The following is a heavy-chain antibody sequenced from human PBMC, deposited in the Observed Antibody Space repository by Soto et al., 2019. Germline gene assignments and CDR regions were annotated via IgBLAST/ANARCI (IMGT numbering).Heavy chain of an antibody. Sequence: HPGGSLRRSCTSSGFTFNTDWMAWFRHAPGKGLGLVASINPRGIEKYYVDSVEGRFTISRDNAKMSLSLQMNSLRAEDTAIYYCARDVPQKGSDIVVAIRVFDYWGQGALVTVSS. CDR3: ARDVPQKGSDIVVAIRVFDY. CDR2: INPRGIEK. CDR1: GFTFNTDW. J-gene: IGHJ4*02. V-gene: IGHV3-7*03. D-gene: IGHD3-16*02.